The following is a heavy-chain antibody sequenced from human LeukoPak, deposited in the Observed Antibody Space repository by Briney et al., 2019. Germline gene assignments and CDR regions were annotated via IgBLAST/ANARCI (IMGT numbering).Heavy chain of an antibody. CDR2: IYPGGSNT. Sequence: GESLKISCKASGYTFTSYWIGWVRQMPGKGLEWMGSIYPGGSNTRYSPSFQGQVTISADKSINTAYLQWSSLKASDTAIYYCARAAVLDYWAQGTLVTVSS. J-gene: IGHJ4*02. CDR1: GYTFTSYW. D-gene: IGHD2-15*01. CDR3: ARAAVLDY. V-gene: IGHV5-51*01.